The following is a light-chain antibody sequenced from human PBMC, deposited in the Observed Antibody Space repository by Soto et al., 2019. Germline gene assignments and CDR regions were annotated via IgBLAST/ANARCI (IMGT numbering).Light chain of an antibody. CDR2: NNS. Sequence: QSALTQPPSASGAPGQRVTISCSGSRSNVGSQVVQWFQHLPGTAPKLLIQNNSERPSGVPDRFSASKSGTSASLAVSGLQSEDEGDYYCATWDDSLDGPVFGGGTKLTVL. V-gene: IGLV1-44*01. CDR3: ATWDDSLDGPV. J-gene: IGLJ2*01. CDR1: RSNVGSQV.